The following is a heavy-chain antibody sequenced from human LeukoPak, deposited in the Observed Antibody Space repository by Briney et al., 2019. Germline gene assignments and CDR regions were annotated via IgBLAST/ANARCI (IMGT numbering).Heavy chain of an antibody. D-gene: IGHD2-21*02. J-gene: IGHJ5*02. V-gene: IGHV1-46*03. Sequence: ASVKDSCKASGYTYTSYYLHWVRQAPGQEREWMGIINPSGVSTNYAQKFQGRVTMTRDTSTSTVYMELSRMRSHVVAVDYYSRESAVVTAMRNWFDPWGQGTLVTVSS. CDR3: SRESAVVTAMRNWFDP. CDR2: INPSGVST. CDR1: GYTYTSYY.